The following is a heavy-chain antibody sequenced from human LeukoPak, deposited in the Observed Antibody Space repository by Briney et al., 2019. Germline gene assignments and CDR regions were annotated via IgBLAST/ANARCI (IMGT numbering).Heavy chain of an antibody. CDR3: AKAHPGFDY. Sequence: GGSLRLSCAASGFTFTSYTMNWVRQAPGKGLEWVTSIGSSSTFIYYADSVKGRFTISRDNAKNSLFLQMNSLRAEDTAVYYCAKAHPGFDYWGQGTLVTVSS. V-gene: IGHV3-21*01. J-gene: IGHJ4*02. CDR1: GFTFTSYT. CDR2: IGSSSTFI.